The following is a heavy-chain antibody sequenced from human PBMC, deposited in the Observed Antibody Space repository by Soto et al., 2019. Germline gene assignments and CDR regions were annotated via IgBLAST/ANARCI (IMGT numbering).Heavy chain of an antibody. CDR2: IYYSGST. Sequence: PSETLSLTCTVSGGSISSSSYYWGWIRQPPGKGLEWIGSIYYSGSTYYNPSLKSRVTKSVDTSKNQFSLKLSSVTAADTVVYYCQSRGPIAAQYYYYGMDVWGQGTTVTVSS. V-gene: IGHV4-39*01. J-gene: IGHJ6*02. CDR1: GGSISSSSYY. D-gene: IGHD6-6*01. CDR3: QSRGPIAAQYYYYGMDV.